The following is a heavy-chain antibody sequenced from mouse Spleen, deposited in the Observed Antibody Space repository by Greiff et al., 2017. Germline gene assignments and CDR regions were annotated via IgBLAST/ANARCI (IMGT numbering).Heavy chain of an antibody. CDR1: GFTFSDYY. J-gene: IGHJ2*01. CDR2: ISDGGSYT. D-gene: IGHD2-1*01. V-gene: IGHV5-4*02. Sequence: EVKLMESGGGLVKPGGSLKLSCAASGFTFSDYYMYWVRQTPEKRLEWVATISDGGSYTYYPDSVKGRFTISRDNAKNNLYLQMRSLKSEDTAMYYCARGNFFDYWGQGTTLTVSS. CDR3: ARGNFFDY.